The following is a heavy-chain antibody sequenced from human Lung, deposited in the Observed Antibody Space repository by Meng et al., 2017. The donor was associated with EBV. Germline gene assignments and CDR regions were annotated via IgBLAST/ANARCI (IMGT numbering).Heavy chain of an antibody. D-gene: IGHD3-22*01. J-gene: IGHJ4*02. CDR1: GGSFSGYY. CDR3: ARGRIIGDSSGYSDY. Sequence: QVQLTQLGAGLFEPSGPLFRTCAVYGGSFSGYYWSWIRQPPGKGLEWIGEINHSGSTNYNPSLKSRVTISVDTSKNQFSLKLSSVTAADTAVYYCARGRIIGDSSGYSDYWGQGTLVTVSS. CDR2: INHSGST. V-gene: IGHV4-34*01.